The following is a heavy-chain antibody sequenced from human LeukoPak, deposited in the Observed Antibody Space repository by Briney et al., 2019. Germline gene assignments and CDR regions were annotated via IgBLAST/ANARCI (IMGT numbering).Heavy chain of an antibody. J-gene: IGHJ5*02. V-gene: IGHV4-61*02. Sequence: PSQTLSLTCTVSGGSISSGSYYWSWIRQPAGKGLEWIGRIYTSGSTNYNPSLKSRVTITVDTSKIQFSLKLSSVTAADTAVYYCARSYYDCSGSYYKRGNWFDPWGQGTLVTVSS. D-gene: IGHD3-10*01. CDR3: ARSYYDCSGSYYKRGNWFDP. CDR2: IYTSGST. CDR1: GGSISSGSYY.